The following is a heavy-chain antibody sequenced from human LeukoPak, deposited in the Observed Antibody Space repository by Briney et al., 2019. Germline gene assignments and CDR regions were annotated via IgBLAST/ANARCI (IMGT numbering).Heavy chain of an antibody. D-gene: IGHD2-15*01. V-gene: IGHV3-15*01. CDR2: IKSKTDGGTT. CDR3: TTEIVVVLAGLYYFDY. CDR1: GFRFSDAW. J-gene: IGHJ4*02. Sequence: MTGESLRLSCAASGFRFSDAWMSWVRQAPGKGLEWVGRIKSKTDGGTTNNAAPVKGRFTISRDDSKNTLYLQMNRLKTEDTAMYYCTTEIVVVLAGLYYFDYWGQGTLVTVSS.